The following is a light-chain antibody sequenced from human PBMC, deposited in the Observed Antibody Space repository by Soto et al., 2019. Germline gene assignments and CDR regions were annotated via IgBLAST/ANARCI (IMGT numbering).Light chain of an antibody. CDR3: QQYNSYSWT. V-gene: IGKV1-5*01. CDR2: DAS. Sequence: DMQMTQSPSTLSASVGDRVTITCRASQSISSWLAWYQQKPGKAPKLLIYDASSLESGVPSRFSGSGSGTEFTVTISSLQPDDFATYYCQQYNSYSWTFGQGTKVEIK. J-gene: IGKJ1*01. CDR1: QSISSW.